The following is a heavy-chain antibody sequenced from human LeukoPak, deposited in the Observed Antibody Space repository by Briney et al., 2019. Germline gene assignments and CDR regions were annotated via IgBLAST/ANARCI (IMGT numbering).Heavy chain of an antibody. Sequence: GGSLRLSCAASGFTFDDYGMSWVRQAPGKGLERVALIRDDGNNKYYADSVKGRFTISRDNSKNTLYLQMNSLRAEDTAVYYCAKEGSSSWYRGYFDYWGQGTLVPVSS. V-gene: IGHV3-30*02. D-gene: IGHD6-13*01. CDR1: GFTFDDYG. J-gene: IGHJ4*02. CDR3: AKEGSSSWYRGYFDY. CDR2: IRDDGNNK.